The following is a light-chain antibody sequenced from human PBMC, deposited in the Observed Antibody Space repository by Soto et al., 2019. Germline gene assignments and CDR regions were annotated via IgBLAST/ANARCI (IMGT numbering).Light chain of an antibody. CDR3: QQYNNWPPIT. Sequence: EIVLTQSPATLSVSPGERATLSCRASQSVSSKLAWYQQRPGQAPRLLIYGASTRATGIPARFIGGGSRTEFTLTISSLQSEDFAVYYCQQYNNWPPITFGQGTQLEIK. CDR2: GAS. J-gene: IGKJ5*01. V-gene: IGKV3-15*01. CDR1: QSVSSK.